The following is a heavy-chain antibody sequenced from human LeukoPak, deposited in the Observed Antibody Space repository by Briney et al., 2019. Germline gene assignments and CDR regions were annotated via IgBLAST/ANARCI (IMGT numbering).Heavy chain of an antibody. CDR3: ARDYGGSSPFDY. V-gene: IGHV3-21*05. D-gene: IGHD4-23*01. J-gene: IGHJ4*02. Sequence: GGSLRLSCAASGFTFSSYWMSWVRQAPGKGLEWVSYISSSGSDIYYADSVKGRFTISRDNAKNSLYLHMNSLRAEDTAVYYCARDYGGSSPFDYWGQGTLVTVSS. CDR1: GFTFSSYW. CDR2: ISSSGSDI.